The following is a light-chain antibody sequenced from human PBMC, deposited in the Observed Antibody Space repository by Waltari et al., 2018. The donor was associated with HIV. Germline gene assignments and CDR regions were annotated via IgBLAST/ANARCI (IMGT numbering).Light chain of an antibody. CDR3: QQRSNWPPIT. V-gene: IGKV3-11*01. CDR1: QSINSH. CDR2: DAS. J-gene: IGKJ5*01. Sequence: EIVLTQSPATLSLSPGERATLSCRASQSINSHLAWYQQKPGQAPRLLIYDASRRETGIPARFSGSGSGTDFTLTISDIEPEDFAVYYCQQRSNWPPITFGQGTRLEIK.